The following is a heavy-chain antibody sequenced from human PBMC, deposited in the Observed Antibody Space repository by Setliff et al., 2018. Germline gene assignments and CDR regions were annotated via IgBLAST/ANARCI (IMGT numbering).Heavy chain of an antibody. D-gene: IGHD3-3*01. CDR1: GYTFTSYG. CDR2: ISGYNGNT. CDR3: ARDWRGYYSTSDAFHV. J-gene: IGHJ3*01. V-gene: IGHV1-18*01. Sequence: GASVKVSCKASGYTFTSYGITWVRQAPGQGLEWMGWISGYNGNTNYAQKFQGRVTLTTDTSTSTAYMELRSLTSDDTAVYYCARDWRGYYSTSDAFHVWGQGTMVTVSS.